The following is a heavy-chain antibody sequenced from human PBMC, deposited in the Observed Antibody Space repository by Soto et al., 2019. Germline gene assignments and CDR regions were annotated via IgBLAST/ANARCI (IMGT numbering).Heavy chain of an antibody. CDR1: GFSLSTFGMG. Sequence: YGPTLVNPTQTLALTCTFSGFSLSTFGMGVGWIRQPPGKALEWLALIYWNDDKRYSPSLNSRLTIAKDTSKNLVVLTMTNVDPVDTATDFCAHRFGGHQSRRYFDCWGVGNRVTV. D-gene: IGHD2-15*01. J-gene: IGHJ4*02. CDR2: IYWNDDK. CDR3: AHRFGGHQSRRYFDC. V-gene: IGHV2-5*01.